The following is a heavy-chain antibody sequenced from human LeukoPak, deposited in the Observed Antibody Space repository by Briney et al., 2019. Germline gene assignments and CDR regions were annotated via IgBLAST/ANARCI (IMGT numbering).Heavy chain of an antibody. CDR2: ISSSSSYI. J-gene: IGHJ6*03. D-gene: IGHD3-10*01. CDR1: GFTYSSYS. Sequence: GGSLRLSCAASGFTYSSYSMNWVRQAPGKGLEWVSSISSSSSYIYYADSVKGRFTISRDNAKNSLYLQMNSLRAEDTAVYYCARDRTTMVRDYYYYMDVWGKGTTVTVSS. V-gene: IGHV3-21*01. CDR3: ARDRTTMVRDYYYYMDV.